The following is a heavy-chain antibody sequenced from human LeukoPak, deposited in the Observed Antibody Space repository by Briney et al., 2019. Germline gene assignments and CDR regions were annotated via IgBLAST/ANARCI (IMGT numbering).Heavy chain of an antibody. Sequence: GGSLRLSCAASGFTFSSYGMHWVRQAPGKGLEWVAVISYDGSNKYYADSVKGRFTISRDNSKNTLYLQMNSLRAEDTAVYYCAKSPASHYYYMDVWGKGTTVTVSS. J-gene: IGHJ6*03. CDR2: ISYDGSNK. CDR1: GFTFSSYG. CDR3: AKSPASHYYYMDV. V-gene: IGHV3-30*18.